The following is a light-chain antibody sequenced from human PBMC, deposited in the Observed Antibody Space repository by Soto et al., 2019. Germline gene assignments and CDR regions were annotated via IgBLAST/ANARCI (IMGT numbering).Light chain of an antibody. V-gene: IGLV1-47*01. CDR3: AAWDDSLSGPV. Sequence: QSVLTQPPSASGTPGQRVTISCSGSSSNIGSNYVYWYQQLPGTAPKLLIYRNNQRPSGVPDRFSGSQSGTSASLAISGLRSEDEADYYCAAWDDSLSGPVFGGGTKVTVL. CDR2: RNN. CDR1: SSNIGSNY. J-gene: IGLJ2*01.